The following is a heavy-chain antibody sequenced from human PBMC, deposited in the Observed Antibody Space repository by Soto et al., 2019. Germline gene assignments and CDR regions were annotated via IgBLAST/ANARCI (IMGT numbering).Heavy chain of an antibody. D-gene: IGHD5-12*01. J-gene: IGHJ5*02. CDR1: GGTFSSYA. Sequence: QVQLVQSGAEVKKPGSSVKVSCKASGGTFSSYAISWVRQAPGQGLEWMGGIIPIFGTANYAQKFQGRVTITADESTSPAYMGLSSLRSEDTAVYYCATWIWSHYRFAPWGREPWSPSPQ. CDR3: ATWIWSHYRFAP. V-gene: IGHV1-69*12. CDR2: IIPIFGTA.